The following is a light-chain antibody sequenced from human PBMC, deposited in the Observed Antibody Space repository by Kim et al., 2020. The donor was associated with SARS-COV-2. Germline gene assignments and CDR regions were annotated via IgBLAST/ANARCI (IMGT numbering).Light chain of an antibody. CDR3: SSKTSVSSLVI. CDR1: SSDVGGYDY. J-gene: IGLJ2*01. CDR2: DVN. Sequence: QSITISCTGTSSDVGGYDYVSWYQQHPGKAPTLILFDVNKRPSGVSDRFPGTKSDNTASLTISGLQVEDEADYYCSSKTSVSSLVIFGGGTKVTVL. V-gene: IGLV2-14*03.